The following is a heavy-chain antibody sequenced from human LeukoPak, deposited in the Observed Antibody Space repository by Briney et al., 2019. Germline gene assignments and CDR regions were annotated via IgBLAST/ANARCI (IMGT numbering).Heavy chain of an antibody. J-gene: IGHJ4*02. D-gene: IGHD2-2*01. CDR3: AKVRYCSSTSCYPFDY. CDR1: GFTFSSYA. Sequence: GGSLRLSCAASGFTFSSYAMSWVRQAPGKGLEWVSAISGSGGSTYYADTVKGRFTISRGNSKNTLYLQMNSLRAEDTAVYYCAKVRYCSSTSCYPFDYWGQGTLVTVSS. CDR2: ISGSGGST. V-gene: IGHV3-23*01.